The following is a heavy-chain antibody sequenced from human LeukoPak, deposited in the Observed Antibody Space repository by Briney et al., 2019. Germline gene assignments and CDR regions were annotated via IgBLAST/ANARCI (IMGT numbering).Heavy chain of an antibody. V-gene: IGHV4-59*01. CDR1: GGSISSYY. CDR3: ARVYYYDSSGMDI. CDR2: IYYSGST. J-gene: IGHJ3*02. D-gene: IGHD3-22*01. Sequence: SETLSLTCTVSGGSISSYYWSWIRQPPGKGLEWIGYIYYSGSTNYNPSLKSRVTISVDTSKNQFSLKLSSVTAADTAVYYCARVYYYDSSGMDIWGQGTMVTVSS.